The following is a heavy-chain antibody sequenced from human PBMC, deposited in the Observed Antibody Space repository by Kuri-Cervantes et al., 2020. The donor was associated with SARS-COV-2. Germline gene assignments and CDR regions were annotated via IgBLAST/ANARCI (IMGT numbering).Heavy chain of an antibody. CDR1: GYSISSGYY. J-gene: IGHJ4*02. CDR2: IYHSGST. V-gene: IGHV4-38-2*02. CDR3: VVARDYYYGSGSYPSFDY. D-gene: IGHD3-10*01. Sequence: SETLSLTCTVSGYSISSGYYWGWIRQPPGKGLEWIGSIYHSGSTYYNPSLKSRVTISVDTSKNQFSLKLGSMTAADTAVYYCVVARDYYYGSGSYPSFDYWGQGTLVTVSS.